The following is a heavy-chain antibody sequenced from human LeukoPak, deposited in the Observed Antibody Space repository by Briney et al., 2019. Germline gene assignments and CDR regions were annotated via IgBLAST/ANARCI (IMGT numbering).Heavy chain of an antibody. J-gene: IGHJ6*03. V-gene: IGHV3-21*01. CDR1: GFTFSSYA. D-gene: IGHD2-15*01. Sequence: GGSLRLSCAASGFTFSSYAMHWVRQAPGKGLEWVSSISSSSSYIYYADSVKGRFTISRDNAKNSLYLQMNSLRAEDTAVYYCASYCSGGSCYPARYYYYYYMDVWGKGTTVTVSS. CDR3: ASYCSGGSCYPARYYYYYYMDV. CDR2: ISSSSSYI.